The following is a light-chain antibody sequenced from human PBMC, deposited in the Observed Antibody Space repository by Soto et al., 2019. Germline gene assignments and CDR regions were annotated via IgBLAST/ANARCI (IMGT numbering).Light chain of an antibody. CDR2: EVS. V-gene: IGLV2-14*01. CDR3: SSYTSSSTWV. J-gene: IGLJ3*02. CDR1: SSDVGGYNY. Sequence: QPVLTQPASVSGSPGQSITISCTGTSSDVGGYNYVSWYQHLPGKAPKLMIHEVSNRPSGVSNRFSGSKSGNTASLTISGLQVEDEADYYCSSYTSSSTWVFGGGTKLTVL.